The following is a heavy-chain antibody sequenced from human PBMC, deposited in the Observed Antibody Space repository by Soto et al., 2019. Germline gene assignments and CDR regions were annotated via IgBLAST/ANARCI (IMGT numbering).Heavy chain of an antibody. Sequence: EVQLVESGGGLVQPGGSLRLSCAASGFTFSSYWMSWVRQAPGKGLEWVANIKPDGSDTYYVDSVKGRFTISRDNAKNSLDLQMNRLTAEDTAVYYCARNYSGLDYWGQGTLVTISS. CDR3: ARNYSGLDY. J-gene: IGHJ4*02. CDR2: IKPDGSDT. D-gene: IGHD5-12*01. CDR1: GFTFSSYW. V-gene: IGHV3-7*01.